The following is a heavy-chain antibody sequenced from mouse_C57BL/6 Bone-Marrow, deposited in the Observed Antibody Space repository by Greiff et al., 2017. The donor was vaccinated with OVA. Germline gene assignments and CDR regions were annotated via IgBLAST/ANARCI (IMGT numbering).Heavy chain of an antibody. J-gene: IGHJ2*01. Sequence: QVQLQQPGAELVRPGSSVKLSCKASGYTFTSYWMDWVKQRPGQGLEWIGNLYPSDSETHYNQKFKDKATLTVDKSSSTAYMQLSSLTSEDSAVYYCARGVTTVVGDFDYWGQGTTLTVSS. D-gene: IGHD1-1*01. V-gene: IGHV1-61*01. CDR3: ARGVTTVVGDFDY. CDR2: LYPSDSET. CDR1: GYTFTSYW.